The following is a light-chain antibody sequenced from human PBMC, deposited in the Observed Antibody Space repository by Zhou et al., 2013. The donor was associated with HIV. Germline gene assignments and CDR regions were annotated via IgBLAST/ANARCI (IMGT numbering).Light chain of an antibody. CDR2: GAS. CDR1: QSVSSSY. CDR3: QQYGSSPQT. J-gene: IGKJ2*01. Sequence: EIMLTQSPGTLSLSPGERATLSCRASQSVSSSYFAWYQQKPGQAPRLLIYGASSRATGIPDRFSGSGSGTDFTLTISRLEPEDFAVYYCQQYGSSPQTFGQGTKLEIK. V-gene: IGKV3-20*01.